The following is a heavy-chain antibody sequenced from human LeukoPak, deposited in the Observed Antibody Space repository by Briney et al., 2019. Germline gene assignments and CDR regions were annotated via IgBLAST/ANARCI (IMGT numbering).Heavy chain of an antibody. Sequence: GGSLRLSCAASGFTFSSYAMSWVRQAPGKGLEWVSAISGSGGSTYYADSVKGRFIISRDNSKNTLYLQMNSLRAEDTAVYYCAKGCTVRGPGDGMDVWGQGTTVTVSS. J-gene: IGHJ6*02. CDR1: GFTFSSYA. D-gene: IGHD3-10*01. V-gene: IGHV3-23*01. CDR2: ISGSGGST. CDR3: AKGCTVRGPGDGMDV.